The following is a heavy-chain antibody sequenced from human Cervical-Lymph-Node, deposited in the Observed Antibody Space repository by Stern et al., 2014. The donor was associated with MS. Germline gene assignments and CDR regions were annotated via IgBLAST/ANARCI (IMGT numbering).Heavy chain of an antibody. CDR1: GFTFSSCA. D-gene: IGHD3-16*02. J-gene: IGHJ4*02. Sequence: EVQLVESGGGLVQPGGSLRLSCAASGFTFSSCAMSWVRQAPGKGLEWVSAIRGSGGSTFYADSVKGRFTIARDNSKNTLYLQMNSLRAEDTAVYYCAKGGLRLGELSLPSRWGQGTLVTVSS. CDR3: AKGGLRLGELSLPSR. CDR2: IRGSGGST. V-gene: IGHV3-23*04.